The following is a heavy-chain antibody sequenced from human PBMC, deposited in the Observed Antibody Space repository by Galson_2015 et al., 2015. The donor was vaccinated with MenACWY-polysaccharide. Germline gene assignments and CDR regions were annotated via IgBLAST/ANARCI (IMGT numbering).Heavy chain of an antibody. CDR3: VRDASPLGRYFDSKGWDY. V-gene: IGHV3-30-3*01. CDR1: GFIFTNHA. CDR2: ISHAGINK. D-gene: IGHD3-9*01. J-gene: IGHJ4*02. Sequence: SLRLSCAVSGFIFTNHAMHWVRQAPGKGLEWVGVISHAGINKYDADSVKGRVTIYRDDSQNTLFLQWKSLRGEDTAIYYCVRDASPLGRYFDSKGWDYWGQGSLVTVSS.